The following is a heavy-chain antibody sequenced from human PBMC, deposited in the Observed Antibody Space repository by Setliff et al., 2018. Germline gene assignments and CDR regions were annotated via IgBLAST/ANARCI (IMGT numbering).Heavy chain of an antibody. CDR2: ISGYNGST. J-gene: IGHJ3*02. CDR1: GYTFAKYG. CDR3: VRDSAAIVGRPPTAAFDI. Sequence: ASVKVSCKAFGYTFAKYGTSWVRQAPGQGLEWMGWISGYNGSTFYAQKSQGRVTLTKDTSTGTAYMELRSLRSDDTAQYYCVRDSAAIVGRPPTAAFDICCKGTMVTAS. D-gene: IGHD1-1*01. V-gene: IGHV1-18*01.